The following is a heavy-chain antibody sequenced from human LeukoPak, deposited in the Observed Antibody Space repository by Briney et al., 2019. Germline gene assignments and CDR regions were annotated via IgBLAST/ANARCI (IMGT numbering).Heavy chain of an antibody. J-gene: IGHJ4*02. Sequence: PGGSLRLSCAASGFTVSSNYMSWVRQAPGKGLEWIGEINHSGSTNYNPSLKSRVTISVDTSKNQFSLKLSSVTAADTAVYYCARLIALPCQAWIDYWGQGTLVTVSS. V-gene: IGHV4-34*01. CDR3: ARLIALPCQAWIDY. CDR1: GFTVSSNY. CDR2: INHSGST. D-gene: IGHD2/OR15-2a*01.